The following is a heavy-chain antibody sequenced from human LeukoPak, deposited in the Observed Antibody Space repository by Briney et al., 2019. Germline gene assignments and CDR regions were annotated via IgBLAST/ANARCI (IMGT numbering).Heavy chain of an antibody. D-gene: IGHD6-13*01. CDR2: IYYSGST. CDR1: GGSISSSSYY. CDR3: ARHERSSWFDY. Sequence: SETLSLTCTVFGGSISSSSYYWGWIRQPPGKGLEWIGSIYYSGSTYYNPSLKSRVTISVDTSKNQFSLKLSSVTAADTAVYYCARHERSSWFDYWGQGTLVTVSS. V-gene: IGHV4-39*01. J-gene: IGHJ4*02.